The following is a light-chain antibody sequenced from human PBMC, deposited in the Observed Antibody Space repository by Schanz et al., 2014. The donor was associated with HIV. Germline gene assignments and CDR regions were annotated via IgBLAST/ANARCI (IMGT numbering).Light chain of an antibody. CDR1: QSVSSSY. CDR3: QQRSGWPPTWS. J-gene: IGKJ1*01. CDR2: GAS. V-gene: IGKV3D-20*02. Sequence: EIVLTQSPGTLSLSPGERATLSCRASQSVSSSYLAWYQQKPGQAPRLLIYGASSRATGIPDRFSGSGSGTDFTLTISRLEPEDFAVYFCQQRSGWPPTWSFGQGTKVELK.